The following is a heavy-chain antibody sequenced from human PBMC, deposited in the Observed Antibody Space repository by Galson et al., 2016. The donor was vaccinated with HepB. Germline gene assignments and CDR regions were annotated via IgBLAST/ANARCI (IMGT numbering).Heavy chain of an antibody. CDR1: GFTFSNYV. J-gene: IGHJ6*02. Sequence: SLRLSCAASGFTFSNYVMNWVRQAPGKELEWVSAISGSGTNTYYEDSVKGRFTISRDNSKNTLFLQMNSLRAEDTAVYYCAKSLLGVTLVSYYYGMDVWGQGTTVTVSS. CDR2: ISGSGTNT. V-gene: IGHV3-23*01. CDR3: AKSLLGVTLVSYYYGMDV. D-gene: IGHD2-21*02.